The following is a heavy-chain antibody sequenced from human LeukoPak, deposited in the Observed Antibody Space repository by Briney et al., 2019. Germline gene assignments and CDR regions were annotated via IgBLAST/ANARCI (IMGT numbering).Heavy chain of an antibody. CDR3: ARDTDSRNWNGLFDH. V-gene: IGHV3-49*03. J-gene: IGHJ4*02. CDR1: GFTFGDYA. Sequence: GRSLRLSCTASGFTFGDYAMSWFRQAPGKGLEWVGFIRSKAYGGTTEYAASVKGRFTISRDDSKSIAYLQMNSLRAEDTAVYYCARDTDSRNWNGLFDHWGQGTLVTVSS. CDR2: IRSKAYGGTT. D-gene: IGHD6-13*01.